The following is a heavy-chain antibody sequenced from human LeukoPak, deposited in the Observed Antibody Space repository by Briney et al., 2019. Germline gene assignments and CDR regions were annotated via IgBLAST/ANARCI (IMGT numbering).Heavy chain of an antibody. CDR1: GGSISIYY. V-gene: IGHV4-59*12. J-gene: IGHJ4*02. CDR3: ARLNIRGVDYGDYDGLDY. Sequence: SETLSLTCSVSGGSISIYYWSWVRQPPGKELEWIGYIYYTGSTNYNPSLKSRVTISVDTSKNQFSLKLSSVTAADTAVYYCARLNIRGVDYGDYDGLDYWGQGTLVTVSS. D-gene: IGHD4-17*01. CDR2: IYYTGST.